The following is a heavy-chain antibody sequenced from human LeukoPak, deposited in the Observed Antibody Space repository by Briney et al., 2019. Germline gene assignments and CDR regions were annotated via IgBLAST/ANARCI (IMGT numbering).Heavy chain of an antibody. CDR1: GFTFDNYA. CDR3: VKDVFLGFCSGGSCSAHFDY. J-gene: IGHJ4*02. D-gene: IGHD2-15*01. CDR2: ISWNSGSI. Sequence: AGRSLRLSCAVSGFTFDNYAMHWVRQVPGKGVEWVSGISWNSGSIVYVDSVKSRCTISRDNAKNSLYLQMDSLRPEDMALYYCVKDVFLGFCSGGSCSAHFDYWGQGTLVTVSS. V-gene: IGHV3-9*03.